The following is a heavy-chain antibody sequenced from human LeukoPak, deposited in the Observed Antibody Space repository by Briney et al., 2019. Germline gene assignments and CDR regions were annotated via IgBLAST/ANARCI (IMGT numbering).Heavy chain of an antibody. Sequence: PLASVKVSCKASGYTFTGYYMHWVRQAPGQGLEWMGWINPNSGGTNYAQKFQGRVTMTRDTSISTAYMELSRLRSDDTAVYYCARPYSSSTYWYFDLWGRGTLVTVSS. CDR2: INPNSGGT. J-gene: IGHJ2*01. CDR3: ARPYSSSTYWYFDL. V-gene: IGHV1-2*02. D-gene: IGHD6-6*01. CDR1: GYTFTGYY.